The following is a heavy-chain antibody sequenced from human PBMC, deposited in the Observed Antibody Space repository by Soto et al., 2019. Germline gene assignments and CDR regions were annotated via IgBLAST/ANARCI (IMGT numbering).Heavy chain of an antibody. V-gene: IGHV4-31*03. D-gene: IGHD1-20*01. Sequence: QVQLQESGPGLVKPSQTLSLTCTVSGGSISSGGYYWSWIRQHPGKGLEWIACISYTGSAYYNPSLKSRVATSVDTSKNQFSLRLSSVTAADTAVYFCARGHNWNPGAFDIWGQGTMLTVSS. CDR2: ISYTGSA. J-gene: IGHJ3*02. CDR1: GGSISSGGYY. CDR3: ARGHNWNPGAFDI.